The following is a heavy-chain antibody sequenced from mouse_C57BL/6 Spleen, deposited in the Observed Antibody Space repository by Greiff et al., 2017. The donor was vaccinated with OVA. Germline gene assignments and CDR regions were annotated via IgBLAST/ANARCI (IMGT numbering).Heavy chain of an antibody. D-gene: IGHD1-1*01. V-gene: IGHV1-43*01. J-gene: IGHJ2*01. CDR1: GYSFTGYY. Sequence: VQLKESGPELVKPGASVKISCKASGYSFTGYYMHWVKQSSEKSLEWIGEINPSTGGTSYNQKFKGKATVTVDKSSSTAYMQLKSLTSEDSAVYYCARSDYYGSSFPFDYWGQGTTLTVSS. CDR3: ARSDYYGSSFPFDY. CDR2: INPSTGGT.